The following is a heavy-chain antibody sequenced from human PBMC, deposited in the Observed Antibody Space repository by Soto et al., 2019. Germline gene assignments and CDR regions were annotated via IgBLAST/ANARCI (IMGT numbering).Heavy chain of an antibody. J-gene: IGHJ5*02. D-gene: IGHD6-19*01. V-gene: IGHV4-34*01. CDR3: ARAGYSSGWFDP. CDR2: INHSGST. Sequence: SETLSLTCAVYGGSFSGYYWSWIRQPPGKGLEWIGEINHSGSTNYNPSLKSRVTISVDTSKNQFSLKLSSVTAADTAVYYCARAGYSSGWFDPWGQGTLVTVSS. CDR1: GGSFSGYY.